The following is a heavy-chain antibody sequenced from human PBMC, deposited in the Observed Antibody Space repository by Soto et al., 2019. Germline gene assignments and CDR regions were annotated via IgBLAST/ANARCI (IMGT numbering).Heavy chain of an antibody. J-gene: IGHJ3*02. D-gene: IGHD2-2*01. Sequence: GESLKISCKGSGYSFTSYWIGWVRQMPGKGLEWMGIIYPGDSDTRYSPSFQGKVTISADKSISTAYLQWSRLKASDTAMYYCARRRDIVVVPAAHHDVFDIWGHGTIVIVSS. V-gene: IGHV5-51*01. CDR2: IYPGDSDT. CDR1: GYSFTSYW. CDR3: ARRRDIVVVPAAHHDVFDI.